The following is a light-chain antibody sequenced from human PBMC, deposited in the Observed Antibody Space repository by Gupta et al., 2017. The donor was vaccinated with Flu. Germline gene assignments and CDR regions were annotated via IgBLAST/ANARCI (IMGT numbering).Light chain of an antibody. J-gene: IGKJ4*01. CDR3: QQAYIFPLT. CDR2: AAS. V-gene: IGKV1-12*01. Sequence: DIQMTQSPSSVSASVGDRVSIACRASQGISRWLAWYQQVPGKAPKLLIYAASNLQVGVPSRFSGGGSGTDFILTISSLQPEDFATYYCQQAYIFPLTFGGGTTVEIK. CDR1: QGISRW.